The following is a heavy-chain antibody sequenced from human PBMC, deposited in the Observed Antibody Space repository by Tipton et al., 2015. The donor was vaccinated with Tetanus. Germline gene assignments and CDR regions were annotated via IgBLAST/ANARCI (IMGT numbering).Heavy chain of an antibody. J-gene: IGHJ6*02. Sequence: GLVKPSETLSLTCAVYGGSFSGYYWSWIRQPPGKGLEWIGEINHSGSTNYNPSLKSRVTISVDTSKNQFSLKLSSVTAADTAVYYCARLWFGEHHGMVVWGQGTTVTVSS. V-gene: IGHV4-34*01. CDR1: GGSFSGYY. CDR2: INHSGST. CDR3: ARLWFGEHHGMVV. D-gene: IGHD3-10*01.